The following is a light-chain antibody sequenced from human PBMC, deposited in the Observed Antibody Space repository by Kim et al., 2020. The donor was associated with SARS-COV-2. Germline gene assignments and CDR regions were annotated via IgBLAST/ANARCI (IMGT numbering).Light chain of an antibody. Sequence: GQSITISCTGTSSDVGNYNLVSWYQHHPGKAPKLRIYDVSERPSGVSNRFSGSKSGNTASLTSSGLQADDEADYYCCSYAGSGTYVFGTGTKVTVL. CDR1: SSDVGNYNL. V-gene: IGLV2-23*02. CDR2: DVS. J-gene: IGLJ1*01. CDR3: CSYAGSGTYV.